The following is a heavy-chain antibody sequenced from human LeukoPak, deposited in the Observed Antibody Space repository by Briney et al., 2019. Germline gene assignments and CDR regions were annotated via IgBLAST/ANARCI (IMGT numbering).Heavy chain of an antibody. Sequence: SETLSLTCTVSGDSLNTYYWTWIRQTPGKELEWIGFVASSGTSNYNPSLKSRVSISIDTSKNQFSLALTSVTPADPAVYYCARVVRGVVTSNWFDPWGQGTLVSVSS. CDR2: VASSGTS. V-gene: IGHV4-59*01. CDR3: ARVVRGVVTSNWFDP. J-gene: IGHJ5*02. D-gene: IGHD2-21*02. CDR1: GDSLNTYY.